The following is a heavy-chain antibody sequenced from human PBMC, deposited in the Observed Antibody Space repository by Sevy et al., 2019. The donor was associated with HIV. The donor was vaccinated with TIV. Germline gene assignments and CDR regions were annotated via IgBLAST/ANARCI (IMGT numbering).Heavy chain of an antibody. Sequence: GGSLRLSCAASGFSFDDYAMHWVRQAPGKGLEWVSGIGWNSAFIGYADSVKGRYTISRDNAKNSLYLQINRLKPEDTAFYYCAKDGGGGGGPGVEYFHHWGQGTLVTVSS. CDR2: IGWNSAFI. J-gene: IGHJ1*01. D-gene: IGHD2-15*01. CDR3: AKDGGGGGGPGVEYFHH. CDR1: GFSFDDYA. V-gene: IGHV3-9*01.